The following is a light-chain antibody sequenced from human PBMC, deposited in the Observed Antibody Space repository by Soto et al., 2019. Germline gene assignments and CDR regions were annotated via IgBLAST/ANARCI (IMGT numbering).Light chain of an antibody. CDR1: TSDVGSYSL. CDR2: EGT. CDR3: RSYAGSATEV. V-gene: IGLV2-23*01. Sequence: QSALTQPASVSGSPGQSITISCTGTTSDVGSYSLFSWYQQQPGKAPKLMIYEGTKRPSGVSNRFSCSKSGNTASLTISGLPAEEEADYYGRSYAGSATEVFGAGTKVTVL. J-gene: IGLJ1*01.